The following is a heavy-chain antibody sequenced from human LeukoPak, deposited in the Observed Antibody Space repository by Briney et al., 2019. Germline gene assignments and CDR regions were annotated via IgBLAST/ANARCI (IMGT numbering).Heavy chain of an antibody. Sequence: ASVKVSCKASGYTFTSCYMHWVRQAPGQGLEGMGIINPSGGSTSYAQKFQGRVTMTRDTSTSTVYMELSSLRSEDTAVYYCARFAVHRRLTVAGQFGLDYWGQGTLVTVSS. CDR2: INPSGGST. D-gene: IGHD6-19*01. J-gene: IGHJ4*02. V-gene: IGHV1-46*01. CDR3: ARFAVHRRLTVAGQFGLDY. CDR1: GYTFTSCY.